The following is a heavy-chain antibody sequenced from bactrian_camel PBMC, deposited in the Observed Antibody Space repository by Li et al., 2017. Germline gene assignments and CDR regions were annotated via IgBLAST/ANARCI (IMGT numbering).Heavy chain of an antibody. J-gene: IGHJ6*01. CDR3: AARGPYCYTKLSVADFTY. CDR2: IRRSGGET. V-gene: IGHV3-3*01. Sequence: VQTGGSLRLSCVVSGHSRGSNCVGWYRLPPGRAPAEREGIAAIRRSGGETWYAGSVKGRFTISQDNAKNTVYLQMNSLKPEDTAMYYCAARGPYCYTKLSVADFTYWGQGTQVTVS. D-gene: IGHD2*01. CDR1: GHSRGSNC.